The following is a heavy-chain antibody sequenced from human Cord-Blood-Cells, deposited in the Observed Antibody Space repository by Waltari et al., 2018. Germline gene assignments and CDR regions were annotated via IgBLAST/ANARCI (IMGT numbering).Heavy chain of an antibody. J-gene: IGHJ2*01. Sequence: QVQLQESGPGLVKPSQTLSLTCTVSGCSISRGSYYWSWLRQPAGKGLEWIGYIYTSGSTNYNPSLKSRVTISVDTSKNQFSLKLSSVTAADTAVYYCARPTSSSSWYFDLWGRGTLVTVSS. D-gene: IGHD6-6*01. CDR3: ARPTSSSSWYFDL. CDR2: IYTSGST. V-gene: IGHV4-61*09. CDR1: GCSISRGSYY.